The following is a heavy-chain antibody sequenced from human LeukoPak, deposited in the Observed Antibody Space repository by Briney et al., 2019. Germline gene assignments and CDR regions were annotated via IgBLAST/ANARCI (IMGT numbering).Heavy chain of an antibody. V-gene: IGHV4-39*07. Sequence: PSETLSLTCTVSGGSISSSSYYWGWIRQPPGKGLEWIGSIYYSGSTYYNPSLKSRVTISVDTSKNQFSLKLSSVTAADTAVYYCARVKTIFGVVIFDYWGQGTLVTVSS. J-gene: IGHJ4*02. CDR3: ARVKTIFGVVIFDY. CDR2: IYYSGST. D-gene: IGHD3-3*01. CDR1: GGSISSSSYY.